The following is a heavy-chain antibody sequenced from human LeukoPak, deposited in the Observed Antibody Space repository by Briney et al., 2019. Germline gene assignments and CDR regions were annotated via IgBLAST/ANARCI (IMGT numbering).Heavy chain of an antibody. CDR1: GFTFSSYS. D-gene: IGHD4-17*01. V-gene: IGHV3-48*01. CDR2: ISSSSSTI. CDR3: ANDYGDYCRAFDI. Sequence: GGSLRLSCAASGFTFSSYSMNWVRQAPGKGLEWVSYISSSSSTIYYADSVKGRFTISRDNAKNSLYLQMNSLRAEDTAVYYCANDYGDYCRAFDIWGQGTMVTVSS. J-gene: IGHJ3*02.